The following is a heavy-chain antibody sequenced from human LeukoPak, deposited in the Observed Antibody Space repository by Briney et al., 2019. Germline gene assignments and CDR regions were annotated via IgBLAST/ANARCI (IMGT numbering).Heavy chain of an antibody. D-gene: IGHD2-15*01. Sequence: GGSLRLSCAASGFTFSRDWMHWVRQVPGKGLVWVSRIDSDDGSTSYADSVRGRFTISRDKAKKTLYLQMNSLRVEDTAVYYCLVILTEPTSPSPDGLDIWGQGTMVTVSS. CDR3: LVILTEPTSPSPDGLDI. J-gene: IGHJ3*02. CDR2: IDSDDGST. CDR1: GFTFSRDW. V-gene: IGHV3-74*01.